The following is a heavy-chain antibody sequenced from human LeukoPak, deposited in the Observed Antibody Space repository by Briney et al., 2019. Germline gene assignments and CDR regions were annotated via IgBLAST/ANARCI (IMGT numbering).Heavy chain of an antibody. CDR2: IYYTGRT. D-gene: IGHD3-22*01. CDR3: ARLFADNYYDSSGYGGNWFDP. J-gene: IGHJ5*02. V-gene: IGHV4-39*01. Sequence: PSETLSLTCSASGGSISSSSYYCGWIRQPPGKGLEWIGSIYYTGRTYYNPSLKSRVTISEDVSKNQFSLTLSSVTAADTAVYYCARLFADNYYDSSGYGGNWFDPWGQGTLVTVSS. CDR1: GGSISSSSYY.